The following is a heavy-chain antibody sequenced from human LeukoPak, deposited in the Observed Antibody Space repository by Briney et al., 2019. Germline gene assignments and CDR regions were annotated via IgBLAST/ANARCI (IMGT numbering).Heavy chain of an antibody. J-gene: IGHJ5*02. CDR3: ARRVSEVEPTPRSGENWFDP. V-gene: IGHV4-4*07. Sequence: SETLSLTCTASGGSISSYYWNWIRLPAGKGLEWIGRISTSGNTIYNPSLQSRVSMSVDTSKNQFSLKLSSVTAADTAVYYCARRVSEVEPTPRSGENWFDPWGEGTLVTVPS. CDR2: ISTSGNT. CDR1: GGSISSYY. D-gene: IGHD1-26*01.